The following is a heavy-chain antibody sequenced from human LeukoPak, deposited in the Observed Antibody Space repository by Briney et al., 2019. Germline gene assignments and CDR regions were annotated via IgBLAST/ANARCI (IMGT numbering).Heavy chain of an antibody. J-gene: IGHJ4*02. CDR3: AKDVFELYDIYDH. Sequence: GGSLRLSCAASGFRFSSYAMSWVRQVPGKGLEWVSAISGSGGSTYYADSVKGRFTISRDNSKNTLYLQMNSLRAEDTAIYYCAKDVFELYDIYDHWGQGTLVSVSS. CDR1: GFRFSSYA. CDR2: ISGSGGST. V-gene: IGHV3-23*01. D-gene: IGHD3-9*01.